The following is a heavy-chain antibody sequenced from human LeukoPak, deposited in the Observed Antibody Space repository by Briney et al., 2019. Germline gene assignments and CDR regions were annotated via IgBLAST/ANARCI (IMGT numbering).Heavy chain of an antibody. D-gene: IGHD6-13*01. CDR3: ASYSSSWYWGDYFDY. Sequence: PGGPLRLSCAASGFTFSSYWMSWVRQAPGKGLEWVANIKQDGSEKYYVDSVKGRFTISRDNAKNSLYLQMNSLRAEDTAVYYCASYSSSWYWGDYFDYWGQGTLVTVSS. CDR1: GFTFSSYW. CDR2: IKQDGSEK. V-gene: IGHV3-7*01. J-gene: IGHJ4*02.